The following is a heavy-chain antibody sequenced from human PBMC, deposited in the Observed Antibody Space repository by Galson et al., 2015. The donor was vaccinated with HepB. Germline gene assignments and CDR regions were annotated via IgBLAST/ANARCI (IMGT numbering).Heavy chain of an antibody. Sequence: SLRLSCAASGYIFRRYWMRWVRRAPGKGLEWVANMNQDGSATNYVDSVKGRFTISRDNTKNILYLQMNNLRVDDTAVYYCAREPGADVWGQGTTVIVSS. J-gene: IGHJ6*02. CDR3: AREPGADV. V-gene: IGHV3-7*03. D-gene: IGHD1-26*01. CDR1: GYIFRRYW. CDR2: MNQDGSAT.